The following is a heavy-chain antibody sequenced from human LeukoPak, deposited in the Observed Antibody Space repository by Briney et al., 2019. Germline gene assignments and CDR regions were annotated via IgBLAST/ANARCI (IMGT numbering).Heavy chain of an antibody. D-gene: IGHD3-10*01. CDR1: GFTVSSNY. CDR2: IYSGGST. Sequence: GGSLRLSCSASGFTVSSNYMSWVRQAPGKGLEWDSVIYSGGSTYYADSVKGRFTISRHNSKNTLYLQMNSLRAEDTAVYYCAREVQYYGSGSYSGYFDYWGQGTLVTVSS. J-gene: IGHJ4*02. CDR3: AREVQYYGSGSYSGYFDY. V-gene: IGHV3-53*04.